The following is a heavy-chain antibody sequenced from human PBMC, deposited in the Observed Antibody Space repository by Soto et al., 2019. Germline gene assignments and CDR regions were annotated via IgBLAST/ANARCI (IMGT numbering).Heavy chain of an antibody. CDR2: ISYDGSNK. V-gene: IGHV3-30*04. Sequence: GGSLRLSCAASGFAFSTYAMHWVRQAPGKGLECVAVISYDGSNKFYADSVKGRFTISRDNSKNTLYLQMNSLRAEDTAVCYCARGPMVRGVPDYWGQGTLVTVSS. D-gene: IGHD3-10*01. J-gene: IGHJ4*02. CDR3: ARGPMVRGVPDY. CDR1: GFAFSTYA.